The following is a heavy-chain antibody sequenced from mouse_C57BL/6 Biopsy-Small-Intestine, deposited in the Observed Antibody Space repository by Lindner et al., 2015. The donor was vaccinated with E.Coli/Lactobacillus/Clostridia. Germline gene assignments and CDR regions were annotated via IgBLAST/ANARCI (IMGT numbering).Heavy chain of an antibody. J-gene: IGHJ3*01. D-gene: IGHD1-1*01. Sequence: VQLQESGAELVRPGASVTLSCKASGYTFTDYEMHWVKQTPVHGLEWIGAIDPETGGTAYNQKFKDKATLTADKSSSTAYMQLSSLTSEDSAVYYCAGYGSSYGFAYWGQGTLVTVSA. CDR1: GYTFTDYE. V-gene: IGHV1-15*01. CDR3: AGYGSSYGFAY. CDR2: IDPETGGT.